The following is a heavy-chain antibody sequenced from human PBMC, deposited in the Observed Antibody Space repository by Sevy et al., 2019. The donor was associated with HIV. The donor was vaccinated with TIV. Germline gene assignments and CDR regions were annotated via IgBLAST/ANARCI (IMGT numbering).Heavy chain of an antibody. CDR2: ISANRGNT. CDR1: GYTFTIYG. D-gene: IGHD3-10*01. CDR3: ARTSSYGSGNYFDY. V-gene: IGHV1-18*01. Sequence: ASVKVSCKASGYTFTIYGISWVRQAPEQGLEWMGGISANRGNTNYAQNLQGRVTMTTDTSTTTAYMGLRSLRFDDTAVYYCARTSSYGSGNYFDYWGQGTLVTVSS. J-gene: IGHJ4*02.